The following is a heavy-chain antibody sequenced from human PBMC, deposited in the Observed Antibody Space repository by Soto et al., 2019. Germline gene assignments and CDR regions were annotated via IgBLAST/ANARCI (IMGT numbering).Heavy chain of an antibody. V-gene: IGHV3-23*01. CDR2: ITVTDGRR. D-gene: IGHD2-15*01. CDR3: ATESMYLVVVGSTRDAYYGMDV. CDR1: GFTFSRYA. J-gene: IGHJ6*02. Sequence: EGQLLESGGGLVRPGGSLTLSCAGSGFTFSRYAMTWVRQAPGKGLEWVSSITVTDGRRKYADSVKGRFTISTDTHKNIVYLQMNSLTAEDTALYSCATESMYLVVVGSTRDAYYGMDVWGQGTTVIVS.